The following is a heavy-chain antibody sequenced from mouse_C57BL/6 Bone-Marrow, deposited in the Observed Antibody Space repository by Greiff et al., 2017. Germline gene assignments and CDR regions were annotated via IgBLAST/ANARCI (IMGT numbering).Heavy chain of an antibody. V-gene: IGHV14-4*01. J-gene: IGHJ4*01. CDR2: IDPENGDT. Sequence: VQLQQSGAELVRPGASVKLSCTASGFNIKDDYMHWVKQRPEQGLEWIGGIDPENGDTEYASKFQGKATITADTSSNTAYLPLSSLTSEDTAVYYCTGGGAMDYWGQGTSVTVAS. CDR3: TGGGAMDY. CDR1: GFNIKDDY.